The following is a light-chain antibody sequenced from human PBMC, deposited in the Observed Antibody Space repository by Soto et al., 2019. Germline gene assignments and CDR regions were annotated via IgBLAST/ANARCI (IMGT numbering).Light chain of an antibody. J-gene: IGKJ1*01. CDR3: QQYGSSPVT. V-gene: IGKV3-20*01. Sequence: EIVLTQSPGTLSLSPGERATLSCRASQSVSSSYLAWYQQKPGQAPRLLIYGASSRATGIADRFIGSGSGKDFTLSISRREPEDVAVYYCQQYGSSPVTFGQGTKVEIK. CDR2: GAS. CDR1: QSVSSSY.